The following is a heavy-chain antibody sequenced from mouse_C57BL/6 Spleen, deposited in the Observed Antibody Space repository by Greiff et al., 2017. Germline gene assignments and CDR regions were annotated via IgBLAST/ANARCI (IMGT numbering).Heavy chain of an antibody. CDR1: GFTFSDYG. V-gene: IGHV5-17*01. Sequence: EVQVVESGGGLVKPGGSLKLSCAASGFTFSDYGMHWVRQAPEKGLEWVAYISSGSSTIYYADTVKGRFTISRDNAKNTLFLQMTSLRSEDTAMYYCARKDYYDYGDVPYYFDYWGQGTTLTVSS. CDR2: ISSGSSTI. D-gene: IGHD2-4*01. J-gene: IGHJ2*01. CDR3: ARKDYYDYGDVPYYFDY.